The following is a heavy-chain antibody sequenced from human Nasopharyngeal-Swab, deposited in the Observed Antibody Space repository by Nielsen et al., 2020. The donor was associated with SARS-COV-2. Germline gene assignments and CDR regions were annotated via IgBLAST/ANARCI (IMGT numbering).Heavy chain of an antibody. Sequence: GESLKISCAASGFTFSDYYMSWIRQAPGKGLEWVSYISSSGSTIYYADSVKGRFTISRDNAKNSLYLQMNSLRAEDTAVYYCARELPDGWEPDGFDYWGQETLVTVSS. CDR3: ARELPDGWEPDGFDY. CDR2: ISSSGSTI. J-gene: IGHJ4*02. D-gene: IGHD1-26*01. V-gene: IGHV3-11*01. CDR1: GFTFSDYY.